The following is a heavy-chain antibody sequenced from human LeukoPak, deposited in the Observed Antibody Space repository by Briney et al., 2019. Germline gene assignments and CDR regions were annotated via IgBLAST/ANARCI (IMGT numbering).Heavy chain of an antibody. CDR3: ARDTYGDAYFYY. J-gene: IGHJ4*02. Sequence: ASVKVPRKASGYTFTSYGIMWVRQAPGQGLEWVGWISAYNRDTNYAQKVQGRVTLTTDASTTTAYMELRSLRSDDTAVYYCARDTYGDAYFYYWGQGTLVTVAS. V-gene: IGHV1-18*01. D-gene: IGHD4-17*01. CDR1: GYTFTSYG. CDR2: ISAYNRDT.